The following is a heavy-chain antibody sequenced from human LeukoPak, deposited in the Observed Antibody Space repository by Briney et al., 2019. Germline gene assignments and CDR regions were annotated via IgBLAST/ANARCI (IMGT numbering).Heavy chain of an antibody. J-gene: IGHJ6*02. V-gene: IGHV4-39*01. CDR3: ARGRTSSLYYYGMDV. D-gene: IGHD3-16*01. Sequence: SETLSLTCTVSGGSISSSSYYWGWIRQPPGKGLEWIGSIYYSGSTYYNPSLKSRVTISVDTSKNQFSLKLSSVTAADTAVYYCARGRTSSLYYYGMDVWGQGTTVTVSS. CDR1: GGSISSSSYY. CDR2: IYYSGST.